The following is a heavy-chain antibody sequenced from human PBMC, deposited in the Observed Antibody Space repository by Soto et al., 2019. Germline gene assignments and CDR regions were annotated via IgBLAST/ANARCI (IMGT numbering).Heavy chain of an antibody. CDR1: GGSISSSSYY. CDR3: ATLPGGSSSWKDYYYYYRIDV. J-gene: IGHJ6*02. CDR2: IYYSGST. D-gene: IGHD6-13*01. Sequence: SETLALTCTVSGGSISSSSYYWGWIRQPPGKGLEWIGSIYYSGSTYYNPSLKSRVTISVDTSKNQFSLKLSSVTAADTAVYYCATLPGGSSSWKDYYYYYRIDVWGQGTTVTDSS. V-gene: IGHV4-39*01.